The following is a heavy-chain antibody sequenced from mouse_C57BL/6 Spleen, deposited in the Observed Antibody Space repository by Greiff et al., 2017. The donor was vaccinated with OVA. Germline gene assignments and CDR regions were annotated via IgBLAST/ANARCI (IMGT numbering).Heavy chain of an antibody. CDR2: ISDDGSYT. CDR3: ASSPYYYGSSHGDFDV. Sequence: EVKLMESGGGLVKPGGSLKLSCAASGFTFSSYAMSWVRQTPEKRLEWVATISDDGSYTCYPDNVKGRFTISRDNAKNNLYLQMSHLKSEDTAMYYCASSPYYYGSSHGDFDVWGTGTTVTVSS. V-gene: IGHV5-4*03. CDR1: GFTFSSYA. J-gene: IGHJ1*03. D-gene: IGHD1-1*01.